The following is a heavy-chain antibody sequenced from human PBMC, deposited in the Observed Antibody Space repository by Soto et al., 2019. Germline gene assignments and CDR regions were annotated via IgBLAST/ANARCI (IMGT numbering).Heavy chain of an antibody. CDR2: VSHRWTA. Sequence: TRSVTCSVYGASIDSTDYSLTWIRQPPGKGLEWIGYVSHRWTAYSIPSLKGRLTLSMDSSQTQFSLKLTSVTAADSAVYYCARIHWSQSSLDYWGRGILVTVYS. CDR1: GASIDSTDYS. V-gene: IGHV4-30-2*01. J-gene: IGHJ4*02. D-gene: IGHD6-19*01. CDR3: ARIHWSQSSLDY.